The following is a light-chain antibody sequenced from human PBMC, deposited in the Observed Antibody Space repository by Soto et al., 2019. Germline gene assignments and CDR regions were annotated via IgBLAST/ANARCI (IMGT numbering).Light chain of an antibody. CDR1: QSVSSSY. CDR2: VAS. J-gene: IGKJ1*01. CDR3: QQYGSSSWT. V-gene: IGKV3-20*01. Sequence: EIVLTQSPGTLSLSPGERATLSCRASQSVSSSYFAWYQQRFGQAPRLLIYVASSKATGIPARFSGSGSGTDFTLTISRLEPEDFPVYYCQQYGSSSWTFGQGTKVEIK.